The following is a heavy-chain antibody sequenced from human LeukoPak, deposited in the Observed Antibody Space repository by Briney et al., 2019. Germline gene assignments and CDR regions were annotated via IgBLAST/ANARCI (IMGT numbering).Heavy chain of an antibody. V-gene: IGHV1-2*06. CDR2: INPNSGGT. Sequence: ASVKVSCKASGYTFTGYYMHWVRQAPGQGLEWMGRINPNSGGTNYAQKFQGRVTMTRDTSISTAYMELSRLRSDDTAVYYCARDLYGGNSHYYYVDVWGKGTTVTVSS. J-gene: IGHJ6*03. CDR1: GYTFTGYY. CDR3: ARDLYGGNSHYYYVDV. D-gene: IGHD4-23*01.